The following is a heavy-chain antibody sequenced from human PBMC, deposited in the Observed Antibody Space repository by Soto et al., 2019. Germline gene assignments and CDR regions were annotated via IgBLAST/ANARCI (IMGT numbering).Heavy chain of an antibody. CDR2: ISSHGRDI. Sequence: RSLRLACEGSGCPLTSDSRTCVLQAPGKGLEWVSSISSHGRDIFYADSVKGRFTISRDNAKDSLHLQMNSLTGEDSAVYYCARGAALAGKLDLWGQGTLVTVSS. D-gene: IGHD6-19*01. J-gene: IGHJ4*02. V-gene: IGHV3-21*06. CDR1: GCPLTSDS. CDR3: ARGAALAGKLDL.